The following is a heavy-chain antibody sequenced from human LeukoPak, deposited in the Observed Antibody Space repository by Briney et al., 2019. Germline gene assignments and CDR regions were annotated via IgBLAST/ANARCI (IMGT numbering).Heavy chain of an antibody. J-gene: IGHJ5*02. Sequence: SETLSLTCTVSGGSISSYYWGWIRQPPGKGLEWIGSIYYSRSTYYNPSLKSRVTISVDTSKNQFSLKLSSVTAADTAVYYCARFIDEIDNWFDPWGQGTLVTVSS. V-gene: IGHV4-39*01. CDR2: IYYSRST. CDR1: GGSISSYY. D-gene: IGHD3-16*02. CDR3: ARFIDEIDNWFDP.